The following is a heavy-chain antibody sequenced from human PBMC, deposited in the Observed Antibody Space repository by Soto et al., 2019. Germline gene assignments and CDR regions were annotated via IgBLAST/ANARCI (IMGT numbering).Heavy chain of an antibody. CDR2: IYWNGIE. D-gene: IGHD3-10*01. Sequence: QITLRESGPALVKPTQTLTLTCTSSGFSLTTSGEAVGWIRQPPGKGLEWLALIYWNGIERYSPSLTNRLSITKDTSKNNAVLTTTNMDPFDTATYYSAHGDPLDFHYWGQGTLVTVSS. CDR1: GFSLTTSGEA. J-gene: IGHJ4*02. CDR3: AHGDPLDFHY. V-gene: IGHV2-5*01.